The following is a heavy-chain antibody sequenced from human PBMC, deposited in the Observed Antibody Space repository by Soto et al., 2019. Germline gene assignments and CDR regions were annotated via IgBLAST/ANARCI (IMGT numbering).Heavy chain of an antibody. Sequence: EVLLVESGGGLVKPGGPLRLSCAASGFTFSSDTMNWVRQAPGKGLEWVSSISGSSTYIYYADSVKGRFTISRDNAKNSLYLQMNSLRAEDTAVYYCARREYDILTGYYMVHWGQGTLVTVSS. D-gene: IGHD3-9*01. CDR2: ISGSSTYI. V-gene: IGHV3-21*06. J-gene: IGHJ4*02. CDR3: ARREYDILTGYYMVH. CDR1: GFTFSSDT.